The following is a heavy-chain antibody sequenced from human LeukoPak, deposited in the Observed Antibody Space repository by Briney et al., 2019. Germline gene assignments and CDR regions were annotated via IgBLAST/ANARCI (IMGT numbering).Heavy chain of an antibody. V-gene: IGHV1-46*01. J-gene: IGHJ4*02. CDR2: INPSSGST. CDR1: GYXFTNYY. Sequence: KVSCXXXGYXFTNYYMHWVRQAPGQGLEWMGVINPSSGSTRYAQKFQGRVTMTRDTSTSTIYMELSSLRSEDTAVYYCARGRYSSSWYGYWGQGTLVTVSS. D-gene: IGHD6-13*01. CDR3: ARGRYSSSWYGY.